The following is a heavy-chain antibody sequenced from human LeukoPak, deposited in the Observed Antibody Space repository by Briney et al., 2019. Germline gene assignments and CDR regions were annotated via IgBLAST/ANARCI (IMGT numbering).Heavy chain of an antibody. D-gene: IGHD1-26*01. V-gene: IGHV4-61*02. CDR3: ARGSMGVQYFDF. CDR1: GVSISAGSYY. CDR2: IYTSGIT. J-gene: IGHJ4*02. Sequence: SETLSLTCTVSGVSISAGSYYWSWIRQPAGKGLEWIVRIYTSGITNYNPSLKSLTTISIATSKNQFSQMPSSVTAADAAVYYCARGSMGVQYFDFWGQGTLVTV.